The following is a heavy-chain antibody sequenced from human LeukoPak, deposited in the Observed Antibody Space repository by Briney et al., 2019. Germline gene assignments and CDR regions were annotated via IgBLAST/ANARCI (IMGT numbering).Heavy chain of an antibody. Sequence: GASVKVSCKASGYTFTGYYMNWVRQAPGQGLEWMGWINPNSGGTNYAQKFQGRVTMTRDTSISTDYMELSRLRSDDTAVYYCATRQWLGRGDYWGQGTLVTVSS. CDR1: GYTFTGYY. J-gene: IGHJ4*02. V-gene: IGHV1-2*02. CDR2: INPNSGGT. CDR3: ATRQWLGRGDY. D-gene: IGHD6-19*01.